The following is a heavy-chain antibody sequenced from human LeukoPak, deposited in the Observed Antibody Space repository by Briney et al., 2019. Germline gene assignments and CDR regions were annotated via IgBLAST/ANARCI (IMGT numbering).Heavy chain of an antibody. Sequence: GGSLRLSCAASRFTFSSYGMSWVRQAPGKGLEWVSSISGSGGSTYYADSVKGRFTISRDNSKNTLYLQTNSLRDEDTAVYYCAKSSYYDASGYYREYYFDYWGQGTLVTVSS. CDR3: AKSSYYDASGYYREYYFDY. J-gene: IGHJ4*02. CDR1: RFTFSSYG. CDR2: ISGSGGST. D-gene: IGHD3-22*01. V-gene: IGHV3-23*01.